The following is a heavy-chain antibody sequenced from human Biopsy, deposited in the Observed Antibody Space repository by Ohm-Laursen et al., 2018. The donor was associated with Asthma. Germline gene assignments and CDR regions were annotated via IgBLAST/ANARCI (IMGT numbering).Heavy chain of an antibody. CDR3: ARVDTIFGVVIPIYYYYGMDV. CDR1: GFTFSSYS. Sequence: SLRLSCAASGFTFSSYSMNWVRQAPGKGLEWVSSISSSSSYIYYADSVKGRFTISRDNAKNSLYLQMNSLRAKDTAVYYCARVDTIFGVVIPIYYYYGMDVWGQGTTVTVSS. CDR2: ISSSSSYI. V-gene: IGHV3-21*01. D-gene: IGHD3-3*01. J-gene: IGHJ6*02.